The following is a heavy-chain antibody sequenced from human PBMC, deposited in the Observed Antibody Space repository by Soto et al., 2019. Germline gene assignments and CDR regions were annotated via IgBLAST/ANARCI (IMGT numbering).Heavy chain of an antibody. CDR2: MNPNSGNT. V-gene: IGHV1-8*01. Sequence: ASVKVSCKASGYTFTSYDINWVRQATGQGLEWMGWMNPNSGNTGYAQKFQGRVTMTRNTSISTAYMELSSLRSEDTAVYYCARGRRCSSTSCYVRWFDPWGQGTLVTVSS. D-gene: IGHD2-2*01. CDR3: ARGRRCSSTSCYVRWFDP. J-gene: IGHJ5*02. CDR1: GYTFTSYD.